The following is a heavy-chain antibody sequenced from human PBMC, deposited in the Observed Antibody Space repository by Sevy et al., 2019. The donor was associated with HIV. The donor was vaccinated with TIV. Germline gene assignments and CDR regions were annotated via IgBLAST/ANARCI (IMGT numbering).Heavy chain of an antibody. CDR2: ISSSSSTI. J-gene: IGHJ4*02. D-gene: IGHD6-13*01. CDR1: GFTFSSYS. Sequence: GGSLRLSCAASGFTFSSYSMNWVRQAPGKGLEWVSYISSSSSTIYYADSVKGRFTISRDNAKNSLYLQMNSLRDEDTAVYYCAGEREAAAGTNKEFDYWGQGTLVTVSS. CDR3: AGEREAAAGTNKEFDY. V-gene: IGHV3-48*02.